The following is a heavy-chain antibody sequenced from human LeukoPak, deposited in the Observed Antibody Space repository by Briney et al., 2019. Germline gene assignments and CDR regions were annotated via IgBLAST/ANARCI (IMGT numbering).Heavy chain of an antibody. D-gene: IGHD4-17*01. V-gene: IGHV3-48*03. J-gene: IGHJ4*02. Sequence: GGSLRLSCVASGFTFSSYEMNWVRQAPGKGLEWVSFISSSGSTIYYTDSVKGRFTISRDNAKNSLYLQMNSLRAEDTAAYYCTRADLYGDYADYWGQGTLVTVSS. CDR2: ISSSGSTI. CDR1: GFTFSSYE. CDR3: TRADLYGDYADY.